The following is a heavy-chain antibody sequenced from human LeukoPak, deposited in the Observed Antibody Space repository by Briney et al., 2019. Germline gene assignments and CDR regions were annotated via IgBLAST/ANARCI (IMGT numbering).Heavy chain of an antibody. CDR2: IIPIFGTA. V-gene: IGHV1-69*01. CDR1: GGTFSSYA. CDR3: ARGSYYDFWSGYCLDY. J-gene: IGHJ4*02. D-gene: IGHD3-3*01. Sequence: SVKVSCKASGGTFSSYAISWVRQAPGQGLEWMGGIIPIFGTANYAQKFQGRVTITADESTSTAYMELSSLRSEDTAVYYCARGSYYDFWSGYCLDYRGQGTLVTVSS.